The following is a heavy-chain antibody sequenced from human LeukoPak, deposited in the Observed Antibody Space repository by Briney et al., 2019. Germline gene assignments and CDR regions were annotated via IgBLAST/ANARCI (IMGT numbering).Heavy chain of an antibody. V-gene: IGHV4-39*07. CDR3: ASDTTVTPDDY. CDR1: GGSISSSSYY. Sequence: PSETLSLTCTVSGGSISSSSYYWGWIRQPPGKGLEWIGSIYYSGSTYYNPSLKSRVTISVDTSKNQFSLKLSSVTAADTAVYYCASDTTVTPDDYWGQGTLVTVSS. D-gene: IGHD4-17*01. J-gene: IGHJ4*02. CDR2: IYYSGST.